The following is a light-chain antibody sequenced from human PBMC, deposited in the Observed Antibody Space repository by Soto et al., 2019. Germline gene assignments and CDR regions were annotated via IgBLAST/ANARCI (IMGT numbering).Light chain of an antibody. Sequence: EIVLTQSPGTLSLSPGATATLSCRASQSVSSNYVAWFQQKPGQAPRLLIYGASSRATGIPDRFSGSGSGTDFTLTISRLEPEDFAVYYCHQYGRSPIYTFGPGTKVDFK. CDR1: QSVSSNY. J-gene: IGKJ3*01. CDR2: GAS. CDR3: HQYGRSPIYT. V-gene: IGKV3-20*01.